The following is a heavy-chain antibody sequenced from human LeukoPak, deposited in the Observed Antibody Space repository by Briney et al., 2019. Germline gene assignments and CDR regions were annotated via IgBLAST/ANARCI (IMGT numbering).Heavy chain of an antibody. D-gene: IGHD5-18*01. CDR3: ARGPDTAMAEGSFDY. Sequence: SVKVSCKASGGTFSSYAISRVRQAPGQGLEWMGGIIPIFGTANYAQKFQGRVTITTDESTSTAYMELSSLRSEDTAVYYCARGPDTAMAEGSFDYWGPGTLVTVSS. J-gene: IGHJ4*02. CDR1: GGTFSSYA. CDR2: IIPIFGTA. V-gene: IGHV1-69*05.